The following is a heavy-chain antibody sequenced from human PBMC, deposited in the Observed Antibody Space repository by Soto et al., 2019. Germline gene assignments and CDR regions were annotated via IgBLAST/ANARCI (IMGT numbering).Heavy chain of an antibody. V-gene: IGHV4-31*03. CDR2: IYYSGST. J-gene: IGHJ6*02. D-gene: IGHD5-12*01. CDR3: ARDRAKRERWLQSTFYYGMDV. Sequence: PSGTLSLTCFVSGGSISSGGYYWSWIRQHPGKGLEWIGYIYYSGSTYYNPSLKSRVTISVDTSKNQFSLKLSSVTAADTAVYYCARDRAKRERWLQSTFYYGMDVWGQGTTVTVSS. CDR1: GGSISSGGYY.